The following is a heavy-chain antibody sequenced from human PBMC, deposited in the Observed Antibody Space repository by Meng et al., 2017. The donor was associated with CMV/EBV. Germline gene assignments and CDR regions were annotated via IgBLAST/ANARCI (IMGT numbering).Heavy chain of an antibody. Sequence: GESLKISCAASGFTFSSYSMNWVRQAPGKGLEWVSSISSSSSYIYYADSVKGRFTISRDNAKSSLYLQMNSLRAEDTAVYYCARDLGYCSGGSCYSYYFDYWGQGTLVTVSS. CDR1: GFTFSSYS. CDR2: ISSSSSYI. CDR3: ARDLGYCSGGSCYSYYFDY. D-gene: IGHD2-15*01. J-gene: IGHJ4*02. V-gene: IGHV3-21*01.